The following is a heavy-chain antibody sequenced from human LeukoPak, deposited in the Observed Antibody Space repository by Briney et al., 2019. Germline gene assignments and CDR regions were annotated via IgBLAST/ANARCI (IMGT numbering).Heavy chain of an antibody. V-gene: IGHV3-53*01. D-gene: IGHD1-26*01. CDR1: AFTVSTNY. Sequence: GGSLRLSCAASAFTVSTNYMSWVRQAPGKGLEWVSVIYSDGTTYYADSVKGRFTISRDNSKNTVYLQMNSLRAEDTAVYYCAREGYSGSYLGVYWGQGTLVTVSS. J-gene: IGHJ4*02. CDR2: IYSDGTT. CDR3: AREGYSGSYLGVY.